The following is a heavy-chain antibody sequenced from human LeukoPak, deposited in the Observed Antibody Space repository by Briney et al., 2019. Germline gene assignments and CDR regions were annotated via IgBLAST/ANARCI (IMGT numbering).Heavy chain of an antibody. CDR2: INDDGSDT. D-gene: IGHD2-15*01. J-gene: IGHJ5*02. CDR1: GFTFKLYW. CDR3: IRGGPSTWS. Sequence: GGSLRLSCAASGFTFKLYWMHRVRQVPGKAPVWVPRINDDGSDTRYADSVKGRFTISRDDATNMVFLQMSSLRPEDTAIYYCIRGGPSTWSWGQGTLVTVSS. V-gene: IGHV3-74*01.